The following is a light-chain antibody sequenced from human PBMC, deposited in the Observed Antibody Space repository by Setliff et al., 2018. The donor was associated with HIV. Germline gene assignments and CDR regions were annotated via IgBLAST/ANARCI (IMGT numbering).Light chain of an antibody. CDR1: SSDVGGHNF. J-gene: IGLJ2*01. Sequence: QSVLTQPASVSGSPGQSITISCAGSSSDVGGHNFVSWYQQDPGKAPKLMIYGVNNRPSGVSNRFSGSKSGNTASLTISGLQPEDEADYYCTSYRSINTLVFGGGTKVTVL. CDR3: TSYRSINTLV. CDR2: GVN. V-gene: IGLV2-14*01.